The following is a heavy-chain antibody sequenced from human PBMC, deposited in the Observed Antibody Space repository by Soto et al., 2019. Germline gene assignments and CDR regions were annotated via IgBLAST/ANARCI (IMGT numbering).Heavy chain of an antibody. CDR1: RLTFSPYW. V-gene: IGHV3-7*03. CDR2: LKEDGSVK. D-gene: IGHD3-3*01. CDR3: ARDVSSEYASILDV. Sequence: EGQLVESGGGLVQAGGSLRLTCEGFRLTFSPYWMTWVRQAPGKGLEWVASLKEDGSVKNYADSVKGRFTVSRDNVKRAMFLQMTSGRVDDTAVYFCARDVSSEYASILDVWGRGARVTVSS. J-gene: IGHJ4*02.